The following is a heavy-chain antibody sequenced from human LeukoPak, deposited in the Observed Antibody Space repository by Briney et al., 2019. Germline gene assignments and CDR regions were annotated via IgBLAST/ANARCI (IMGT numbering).Heavy chain of an antibody. V-gene: IGHV3-30-3*01. Sequence: PGGSLRLSCAASGFTFSSYAMHWVRQAPGKGLEWVAVISYDGSNKYYADSVKGRFTISRDNSKNTLYLQMNSLRAEDTAVYYCARDLLPNYYGMDVWGQGTTVTVSS. CDR3: ARDLLPNYYGMDV. CDR2: ISYDGSNK. J-gene: IGHJ6*02. CDR1: GFTFSSYA.